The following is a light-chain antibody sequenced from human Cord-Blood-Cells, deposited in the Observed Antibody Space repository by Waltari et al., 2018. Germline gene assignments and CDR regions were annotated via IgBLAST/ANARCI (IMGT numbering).Light chain of an antibody. Sequence: QSVLTQPPSASGTPGQRVTISCSGSSSNIGSNYVYWYQQLPGTAPKLLIYRNNPRPSGVPDRFSGSKSGTSASLAISGLRSEEEADYYCAAWDDSLSGRVFGGGTKLTVL. CDR1: SSNIGSNY. CDR2: RNN. J-gene: IGLJ3*02. V-gene: IGLV1-47*01. CDR3: AAWDDSLSGRV.